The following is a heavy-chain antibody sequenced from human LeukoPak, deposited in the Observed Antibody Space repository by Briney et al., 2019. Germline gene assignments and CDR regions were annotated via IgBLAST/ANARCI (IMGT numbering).Heavy chain of an antibody. D-gene: IGHD3-22*01. CDR3: ATPLDYFDMRDSHHGGD. CDR1: GFTFIRHW. Sequence: GGSLRLSCVASGFTFIRHWMTWVRQATGKGLEWVANIKPDGSEKNYVDSVKGRFTISRDNAKNSLYLQMNSLRAEDTAVYYCATPLDYFDMRDSHHGGDWGQGTLVTVSS. CDR2: IKPDGSEK. V-gene: IGHV3-7*03. J-gene: IGHJ4*02.